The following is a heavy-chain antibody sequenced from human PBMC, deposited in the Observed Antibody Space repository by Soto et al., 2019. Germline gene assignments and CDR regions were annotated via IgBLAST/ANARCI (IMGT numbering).Heavy chain of an antibody. D-gene: IGHD6-19*01. CDR2: INAGNGNT. V-gene: IGHV1-3*05. CDR3: ARAVAVAADFDY. Sequence: QVQLVQSGAEEKKPGASVKVSCKASGYTFTGYAMHWVRQAPGHRPEWMGWINAGNGNTKYSQKFQGRVTITRDTSASTAYMELSSLRSEDTAVYYCARAVAVAADFDYWGQGTLVTVSS. J-gene: IGHJ4*02. CDR1: GYTFTGYA.